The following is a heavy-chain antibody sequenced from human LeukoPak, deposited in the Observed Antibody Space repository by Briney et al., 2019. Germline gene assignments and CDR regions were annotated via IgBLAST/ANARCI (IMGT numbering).Heavy chain of an antibody. V-gene: IGHV3-23*01. J-gene: IGHJ4*02. CDR1: GFTFSSYA. Sequence: GGSLRLSCAASGFTFSSYAMSWVRQAPGKGLEWVSAISGSGGSTYYADSVKGRFTISRDNSKNTLYLQMNSLRAEDTAVYYCAKERSGGSCYSGCYFDYWGQGTLVTVSS. CDR3: AKERSGGSCYSGCYFDY. D-gene: IGHD2-15*01. CDR2: ISGSGGST.